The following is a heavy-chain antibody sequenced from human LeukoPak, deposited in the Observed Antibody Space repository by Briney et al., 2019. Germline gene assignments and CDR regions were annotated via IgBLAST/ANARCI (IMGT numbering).Heavy chain of an antibody. CDR3: ARLLGYCSSTSCYGAFDI. J-gene: IGHJ3*02. CDR2: MNPNSGNT. Sequence: ASAKVSCKASGYTFTSYDINWVRQATGQGLEWMGWMNPNSGNTGYAQKFQGRVTMTRNTSISTAYMELSSLRSEDTGVDYCARLLGYCSSTSCYGAFDIWGQGTMVTVSS. CDR1: GYTFTSYD. D-gene: IGHD2-2*01. V-gene: IGHV1-8*01.